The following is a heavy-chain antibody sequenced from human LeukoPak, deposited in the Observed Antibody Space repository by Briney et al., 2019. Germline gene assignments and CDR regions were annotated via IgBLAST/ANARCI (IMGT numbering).Heavy chain of an antibody. D-gene: IGHD3-9*01. CDR3: ARDLIS. V-gene: IGHV4-4*07. CDR2: IYASGST. J-gene: IGHJ5*02. Sequence: SETLSLTCAVSGGSLNFHYWSWIRQLAGKGLEWIGRIYASGSTNYNPSLKSRVTMSVDTSKNQFSLKLTSVTAADTAVYYCARDLISWGQGTLVTVSS. CDR1: GGSLNFHY.